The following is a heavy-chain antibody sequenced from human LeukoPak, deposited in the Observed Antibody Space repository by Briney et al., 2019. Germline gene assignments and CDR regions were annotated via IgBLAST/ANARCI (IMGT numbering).Heavy chain of an antibody. Sequence: ASETLSLTCAVYGGSFSGWSWIRHSPGKGLEWIGEIYRSGSANYNPSLKSRVTISVDKSKNLFSLRLSSVTAADTAVYYCARASHDYGDYSHFDYWGQGTLDTVSS. CDR3: ARASHDYGDYSHFDY. CDR2: IYRSGSA. D-gene: IGHD4-17*01. V-gene: IGHV4-34*01. CDR1: GGSFSG. J-gene: IGHJ4*02.